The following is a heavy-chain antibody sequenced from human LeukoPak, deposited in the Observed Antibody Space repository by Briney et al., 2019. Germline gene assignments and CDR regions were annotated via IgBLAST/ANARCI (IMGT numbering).Heavy chain of an antibody. CDR2: FDPEDGET. V-gene: IGHV1-24*01. Sequence: ASVKVSCKVSGYTLTELSMHWVRQAPGKGLEWMGGFDPEDGETIYAQKFQGRVTMTEDTSTDTAYMELSSLRSEDTAVYYCATERRGWELRKYYYYGMDVWGQGTTVTVSS. CDR3: ATERRGWELRKYYYYGMDV. D-gene: IGHD1-26*01. CDR1: GYTLTELS. J-gene: IGHJ6*02.